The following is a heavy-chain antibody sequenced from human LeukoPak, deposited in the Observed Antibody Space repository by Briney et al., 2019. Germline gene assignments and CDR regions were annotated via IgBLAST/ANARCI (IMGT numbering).Heavy chain of an antibody. CDR1: GGSISSGDYY. CDR2: IYYSGYT. Sequence: PSETLSLTCTVSGGSISSGDYYWSWIRQHPGKGPEWIGYIYYSGYTSYNPSLKSRVTISLDTSKNQFSLELSSVTAADTAVYYCARYHYGYGYWGQGTLVTVSS. CDR3: ARYHYGYGY. J-gene: IGHJ4*02. D-gene: IGHD3-10*01. V-gene: IGHV4-31*03.